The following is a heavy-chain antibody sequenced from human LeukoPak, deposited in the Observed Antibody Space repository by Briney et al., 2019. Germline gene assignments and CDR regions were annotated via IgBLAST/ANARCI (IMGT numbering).Heavy chain of an antibody. D-gene: IGHD5-12*01. V-gene: IGHV1-46*01. CDR2: INPSGGST. CDR3: ATVDIVATIKGANSFFDY. CDR1: GYTFTSYY. J-gene: IGHJ4*02. Sequence: ASVKVSCKASGYTFTSYYMHWVRQAPGQGLEWMGIINPSGGSTSYAQRFQGRVTMTRDTSTSTVYMDLSSLRSEDTAVYYCATVDIVATIKGANSFFDYWGQGTLVTVSS.